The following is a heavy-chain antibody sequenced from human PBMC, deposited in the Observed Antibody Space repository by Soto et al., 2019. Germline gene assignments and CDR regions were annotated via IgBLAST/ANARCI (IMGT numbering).Heavy chain of an antibody. CDR3: ARNPPVYSSSTLYYFHGMDV. D-gene: IGHD6-13*01. Sequence: GGSLRLSCAASGFTFNDYGIHWVRQAPGKGLEWVAVTWYDGSSKFYTDSVRGRFTISRDNSKNTLYLQMDSLRAEDTAVYYCARNPPVYSSSTLYYFHGMDVWGQGTTVTVSS. V-gene: IGHV3-33*01. CDR1: GFTFNDYG. CDR2: TWYDGSSK. J-gene: IGHJ6*02.